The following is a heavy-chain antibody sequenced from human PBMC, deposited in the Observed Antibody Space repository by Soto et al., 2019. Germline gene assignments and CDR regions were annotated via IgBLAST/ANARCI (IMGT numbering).Heavy chain of an antibody. CDR3: ARASPLDYDILTGYYVAPFDY. V-gene: IGHV1-18*01. J-gene: IGHJ4*02. CDR2: ISAYNGNT. Sequence: ASVKVSCKASGYTFTSYGISWVRQAPGQGLEWMGWISAYNGNTNYAQKLQGRVTMTTDTSTSTAYMELRSLRSDDTAVYYCARASPLDYDILTGYYVAPFDYWGQGTLVTVSS. CDR1: GYTFTSYG. D-gene: IGHD3-9*01.